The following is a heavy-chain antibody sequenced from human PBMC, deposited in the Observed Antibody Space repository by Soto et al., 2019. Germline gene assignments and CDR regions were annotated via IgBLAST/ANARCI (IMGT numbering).Heavy chain of an antibody. Sequence: GGSLRLSCAASGFTFSSYAMSWVRRAPGKGLEWVSAISGSGGSTYYADSVKGRFTISRDNSKNTLYLQMNSLRAEDTAVYYCAKDNVVTATPYYFDYWGQGTLVTVSS. D-gene: IGHD2-21*02. V-gene: IGHV3-23*01. CDR3: AKDNVVTATPYYFDY. J-gene: IGHJ4*02. CDR1: GFTFSSYA. CDR2: ISGSGGST.